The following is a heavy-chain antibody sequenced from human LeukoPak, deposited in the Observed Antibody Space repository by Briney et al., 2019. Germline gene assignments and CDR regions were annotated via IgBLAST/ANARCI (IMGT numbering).Heavy chain of an antibody. CDR3: ARDYLLLWFGELQYYFDY. D-gene: IGHD3-10*01. Sequence: GGSLRLSCAASGFTFSSYSMNWVRQAPGKGLEWVAVIWYDGSNKYYADSVKGRFTISRDNSKNTLYLQMNSLRAEDTAVYYCARDYLLLWFGELQYYFDYWGQGTLVTVSS. J-gene: IGHJ4*02. V-gene: IGHV3-33*08. CDR1: GFTFSSYS. CDR2: IWYDGSNK.